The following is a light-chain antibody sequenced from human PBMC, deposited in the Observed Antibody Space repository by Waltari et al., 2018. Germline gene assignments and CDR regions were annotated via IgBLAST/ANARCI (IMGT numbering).Light chain of an antibody. CDR1: QSVNKY. CDR2: AAS. V-gene: IGKV3-20*01. J-gene: IGKJ1*01. CDR3: QNHERLPAT. Sequence: EVVLTQSPGTLSLSPGERATLSCRASQSVNKYLAWYQQRPGQAPRLLIYAASTRATGVPDRFSGSGFGTDFSLTISRLEPEDFAVYFCQNHERLPATCGQGTKVEIK.